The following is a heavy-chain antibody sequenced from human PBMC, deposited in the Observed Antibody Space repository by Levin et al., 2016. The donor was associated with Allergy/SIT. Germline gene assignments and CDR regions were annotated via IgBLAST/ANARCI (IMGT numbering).Heavy chain of an antibody. V-gene: IGHV3-30*18. CDR3: AKDLIDREGYNWEDAFDI. CDR2: ISYDGNID. Sequence: GGSLRLSCTASGFTFSSFGLHWVRQAPGKGLEWVAVISYDGNIDYYGDSVEGRFTISRDNYKNMLYLQMNSLRVEDTAVYYCAKDLIDREGYNWEDAFDIWGQGTMVTVSS. CDR1: GFTFSSFG. J-gene: IGHJ3*02. D-gene: IGHD5-24*01.